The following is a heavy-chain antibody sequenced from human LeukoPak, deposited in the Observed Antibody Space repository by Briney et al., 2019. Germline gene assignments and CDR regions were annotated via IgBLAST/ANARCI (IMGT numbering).Heavy chain of an antibody. D-gene: IGHD3-10*01. V-gene: IGHV4-34*01. CDR3: ARDEPRLWFGELLGWFDP. J-gene: IGHJ5*02. Sequence: SETLSLTCAVYGGSFSGYYWRWIRQPPGKGLEWIGEINHSGSTNYSPSLKSRVTISVDTSKTQFSLKLSSVTAADTAVYYCARDEPRLWFGELLGWFDPWGQGTPVTVSS. CDR1: GGSFSGYY. CDR2: INHSGST.